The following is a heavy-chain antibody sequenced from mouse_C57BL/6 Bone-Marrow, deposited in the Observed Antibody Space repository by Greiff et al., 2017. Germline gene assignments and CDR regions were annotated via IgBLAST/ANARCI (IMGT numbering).Heavy chain of an antibody. CDR2: INPNTGGS. Sequence: QVQLQQPGTELVKPGASVKLSCKASGYTFTSYWMHWVKQRPGQGLEWMGNINPNTGGSNYNEKFKNKATLTVDKSSSTTYMQLSSLTSEDSSVYFCARSCVYGSSLYWYFDVWGTGTTVTVSA. D-gene: IGHD1-1*01. V-gene: IGHV1-53*01. J-gene: IGHJ1*03. CDR3: ARSCVYGSSLYWYFDV. CDR1: GYTFTSYW.